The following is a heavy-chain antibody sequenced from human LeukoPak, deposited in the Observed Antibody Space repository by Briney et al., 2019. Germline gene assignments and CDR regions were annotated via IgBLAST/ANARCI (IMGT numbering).Heavy chain of an antibody. CDR2: INHSGST. Sequence: PSETLSLTCAVYGGSFSGYYWSWIRQPPGKGLEWIGEINHSGSTNYNPSLKSRVTISVDTSKNQFSLKLSSVTAADTAVYYCARAREVPQLELPSVRGWFDPWGQGTLVTVSS. V-gene: IGHV4-34*01. J-gene: IGHJ5*02. CDR3: ARAREVPQLELPSVRGWFDP. CDR1: GGSFSGYY. D-gene: IGHD1-7*01.